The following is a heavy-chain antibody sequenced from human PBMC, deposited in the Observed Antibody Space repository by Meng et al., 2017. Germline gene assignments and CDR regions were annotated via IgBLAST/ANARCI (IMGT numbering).Heavy chain of an antibody. CDR1: GGTFSSYA. V-gene: IGHV1-69*13. CDR2: IIPIFGTA. Sequence: SVKVSCKASGGTFSSYAISWVRQAPGQGLEWMGGIIPIFGTANYAQKFQGRVTITADESTSTAYMELSSLRSEDTAVYYCARTNTQVGRLRLGELFAFDIWGQGTTVTVSS. CDR3: ARTNTQVGRLRLGELFAFDI. J-gene: IGHJ3*02. D-gene: IGHD3-16*01.